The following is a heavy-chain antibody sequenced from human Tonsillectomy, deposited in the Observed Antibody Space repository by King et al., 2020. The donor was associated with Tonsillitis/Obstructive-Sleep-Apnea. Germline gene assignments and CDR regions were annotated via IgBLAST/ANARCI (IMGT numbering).Heavy chain of an antibody. D-gene: IGHD5-24*01. CDR2: ISAATGNT. J-gene: IGHJ4*02. CDR1: GYTFTSYA. CDR3: AKRGSGEMTTNMGFDD. V-gene: IGHV1-3*01. Sequence: QLVQSGAEVKKPGASVTVSCQASGYTFTSYAIHWVRQCHGQRLEWMGGISAATGNTRYSQKFQGRVTIARDTSASTAYRELSSLGSEDTAVYYCAKRGSGEMTTNMGFDDWGQGTLVTVSS.